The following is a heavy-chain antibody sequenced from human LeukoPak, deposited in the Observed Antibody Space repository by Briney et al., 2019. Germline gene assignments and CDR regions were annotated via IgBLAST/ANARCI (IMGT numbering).Heavy chain of an antibody. D-gene: IGHD5-18*01. CDR1: GYIFTELS. Sequence: ASVKVSCKVSGYIFTELSMHWVRQIPGKGPEWMGGFDPEDGETIYAQKFQGGVTMTEDTSTETAYMELRSLTSEDTGVYYCATSENWVQLWSTWGQGTLVTVSS. V-gene: IGHV1-24*01. J-gene: IGHJ4*02. CDR3: ATSENWVQLWST. CDR2: FDPEDGET.